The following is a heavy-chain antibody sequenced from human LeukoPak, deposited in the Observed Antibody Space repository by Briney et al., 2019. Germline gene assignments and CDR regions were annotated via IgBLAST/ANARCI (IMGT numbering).Heavy chain of an antibody. Sequence: PSETLSLTCAVSGGSISSNSYYWGWIRQPPGKGLEWIGSIYYSGSTYYNPSLRSRVTISLDTSKNQFSLRVNSVTAVDTALYYCARDTAIYRAFDIWGQGTMVTVSS. J-gene: IGHJ3*02. CDR3: ARDTAIYRAFDI. CDR1: GGSISSNSYY. V-gene: IGHV4-39*07. CDR2: IYYSGST. D-gene: IGHD3-16*02.